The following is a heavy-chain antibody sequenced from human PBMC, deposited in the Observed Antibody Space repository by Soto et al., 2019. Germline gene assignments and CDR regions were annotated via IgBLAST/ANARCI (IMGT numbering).Heavy chain of an antibody. Sequence: ASVKVSFKASGYTFTGYYMHWVRQAPGQGLEWMGWINPNSGGTNYAQKFQGWVTMTRDTSISTAYMELSRLRSDDTAVYYCARSPPGGSYYYGMDVWGQGTTVTVSS. J-gene: IGHJ6*02. V-gene: IGHV1-2*04. D-gene: IGHD1-26*01. CDR3: ARSPPGGSYYYGMDV. CDR2: INPNSGGT. CDR1: GYTFTGYY.